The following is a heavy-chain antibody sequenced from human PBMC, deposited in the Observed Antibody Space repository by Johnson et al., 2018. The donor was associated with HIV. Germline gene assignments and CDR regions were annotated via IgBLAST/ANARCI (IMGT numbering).Heavy chain of an antibody. CDR2: INWNGGST. V-gene: IGHV3-20*04. J-gene: IGHJ3*02. CDR1: GFTFSDHY. D-gene: IGHD3-22*01. CDR3: TTESVGYYDSSGYYSVGMGGAFDI. Sequence: VQLVESGGGLVKPGGSLRLSCAGSGFTFSDHYMSWVRQAPGKGLEWVSGINWNGGSTGYADSVKGRFTISRDNAKNSLFLQMNSLRAEDKAVYYCTTESVGYYDSSGYYSVGMGGAFDIWGQGTMVTVSS.